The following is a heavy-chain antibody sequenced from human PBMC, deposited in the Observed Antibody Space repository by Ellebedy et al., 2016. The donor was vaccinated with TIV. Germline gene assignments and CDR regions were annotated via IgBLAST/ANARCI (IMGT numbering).Heavy chain of an antibody. J-gene: IGHJ4*02. Sequence: PGGSLRLSCAASGFTFSTYPMNWVRQAPGKGLEWVAIISANGGTTYYADSVKGRFTISRDNSKNPLFLQMSRLRAEDTAVYFCARRSTDFAFDSWGQGTLVTVSS. V-gene: IGHV3-23*01. CDR1: GFTFSTYP. CDR3: ARRSTDFAFDS. CDR2: ISANGGTT. D-gene: IGHD3/OR15-3a*01.